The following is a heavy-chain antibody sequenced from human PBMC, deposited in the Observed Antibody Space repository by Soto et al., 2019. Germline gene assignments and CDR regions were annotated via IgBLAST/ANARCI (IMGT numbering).Heavy chain of an antibody. Sequence: PGGSLRLSCAASGFTFSRYGMSWVRQAPGKGLEWVSAISTSGGSTYYADSVEGRFTISRDNSKNTLYLQMNSLRVEDTALYYYAKRGYTLDVWGQGTTVTVS. V-gene: IGHV3-23*01. CDR2: ISTSGGST. CDR3: AKRGYTLDV. CDR1: GFTFSRYG. D-gene: IGHD5-12*01. J-gene: IGHJ6*02.